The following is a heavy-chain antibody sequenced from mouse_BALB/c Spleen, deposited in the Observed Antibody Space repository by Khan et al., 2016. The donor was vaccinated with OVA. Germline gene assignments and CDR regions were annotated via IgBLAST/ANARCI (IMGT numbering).Heavy chain of an antibody. CDR1: GYTFTDYY. J-gene: IGHJ3*01. V-gene: IGHV1-77*01. CDR2: ISPGSGDT. CDR3: ARRNYCGYTVAY. D-gene: IGHD1-2*01. Sequence: QVQLQQSGAELARPGASVKLSCTASGYTFTDYYINWVKQRTGQGLEWIGEISPGSGDTYYNERFMGKVTMTADKSSSSAYMQLSSLTSEASAVYFGARRNYCGYTVAYWGQGTLVTVSA.